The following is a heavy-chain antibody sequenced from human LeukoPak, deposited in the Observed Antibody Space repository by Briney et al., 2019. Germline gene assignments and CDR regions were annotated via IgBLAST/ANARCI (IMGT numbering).Heavy chain of an antibody. D-gene: IGHD1-26*01. CDR2: ITGSGGNT. CDR3: ATRPASETYFAVFYY. Sequence: PGGSLRLSCAPSGFTFSSYGMHWVRQAPGKGLEWVSGITGSGGNTYYAESVKGRFTISRDNSRNTLYLQMNSLRAEDAALYYCATRPASETYFAVFYYWGLGTLVTVSS. CDR1: GFTFSSYG. J-gene: IGHJ4*02. V-gene: IGHV3-23*01.